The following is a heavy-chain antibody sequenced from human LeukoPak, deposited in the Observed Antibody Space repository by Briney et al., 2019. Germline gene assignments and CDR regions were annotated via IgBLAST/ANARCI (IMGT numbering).Heavy chain of an antibody. CDR1: GGTFISYA. Sequence: ASVKVSCKASGGTFISYAISWVRQAPGQGLEWMGGIIPIFGTANYAQKFQGRVTITTDESTSTAYMELSSLRSEDTAAYYCARAWYDFWSGYSTNWFDPWGQGTLVTVSS. CDR3: ARAWYDFWSGYSTNWFDP. J-gene: IGHJ5*02. D-gene: IGHD3-3*01. V-gene: IGHV1-69*05. CDR2: IIPIFGTA.